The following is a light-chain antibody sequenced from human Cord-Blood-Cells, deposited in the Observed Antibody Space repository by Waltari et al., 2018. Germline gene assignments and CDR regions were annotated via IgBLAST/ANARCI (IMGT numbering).Light chain of an antibody. J-gene: IGKJ5*01. CDR3: QQYNNWPPIT. CDR2: GPS. CDR1: QSFSSN. Sequence: EIVMTQSPATLSVSPGERATLSCRASQSFSSNLAWSPQKPGQAPRPLIYGPSTRATGIPARFSGSGSGTEFTLTISSLQSEDFAVYYCQQYNNWPPITFGQGTRLEIK. V-gene: IGKV3D-15*01.